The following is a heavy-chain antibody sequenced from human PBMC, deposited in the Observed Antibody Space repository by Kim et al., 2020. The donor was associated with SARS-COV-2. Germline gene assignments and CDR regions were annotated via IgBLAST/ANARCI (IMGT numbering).Heavy chain of an antibody. D-gene: IGHD2-15*01. J-gene: IGHJ4*02. Sequence: ASVKVSCKTSGHTVTRDSIHWVRQAPGQGLEWMGGIDCGNGNTIYSQKFQGRVTFTTDTSASTAYMELSSLRSEDSTVYYCLGGYYFDYWGQGTLVTVSS. CDR2: IDCGNGNT. CDR3: LGGYYFDY. V-gene: IGHV1-3*01. CDR1: GHTVTRDS.